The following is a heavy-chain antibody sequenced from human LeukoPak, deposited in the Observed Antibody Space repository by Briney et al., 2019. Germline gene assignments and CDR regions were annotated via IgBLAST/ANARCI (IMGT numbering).Heavy chain of an antibody. J-gene: IGHJ2*01. CDR2: IIPIFGTA. CDR3: ARSQPLAYFDL. Sequence: SVKVSCKASGGSFNSYAISWVRQAPGQGLEWMGGIIPIFGTANYAQKFQGRVTITADKSTNTAYMELSSLRSEDTAVYYCARSQPLAYFDLWGRGTLVTVSS. CDR1: GGSFNSYA. V-gene: IGHV1-69*06.